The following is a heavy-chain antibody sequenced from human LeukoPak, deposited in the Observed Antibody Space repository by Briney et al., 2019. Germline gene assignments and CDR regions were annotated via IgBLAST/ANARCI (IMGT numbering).Heavy chain of an antibody. CDR1: GLTFSTYS. CDR3: ARRPELGVLYYMDV. V-gene: IGHV3-48*01. CDR2: LSGSSGTI. Sequence: GGSLRLSCAASGLTFSTYSMNWVRQAPGKGLEWVSYLSGSSGTIYYADSVRGRFTISRDNAKNSLYLQMNSLRAEDTAVYYCARRPELGVLYYMDVWGKGTTVTVSS. D-gene: IGHD3-16*01. J-gene: IGHJ6*03.